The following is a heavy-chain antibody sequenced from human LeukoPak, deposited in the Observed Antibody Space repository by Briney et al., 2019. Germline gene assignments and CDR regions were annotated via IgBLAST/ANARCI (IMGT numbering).Heavy chain of an antibody. CDR3: ARDRREIYYDSSGYTYYYYYMDV. Sequence: WQTLSLTRTVSGVSISSRRYYWGWIRQRPGKSLEWIGSMYYTGTTYYHPSLKSRVTISVDTSKNQFSVKLSSVTAADTAVYYCARDRREIYYDSSGYTYYYYYMDVWGKGTTVTISS. J-gene: IGHJ6*03. CDR2: MYYTGTT. D-gene: IGHD3-22*01. CDR1: GVSISSRRYY. V-gene: IGHV4-39*07.